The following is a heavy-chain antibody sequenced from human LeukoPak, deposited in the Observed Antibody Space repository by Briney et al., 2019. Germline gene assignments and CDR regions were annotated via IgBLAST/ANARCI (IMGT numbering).Heavy chain of an antibody. CDR1: GGSISSYY. CDR2: IYYSGST. D-gene: IGHD1-14*01. V-gene: IGHV4-59*01. Sequence: SETLSLTCTVSGGSISSYYWSWIRQPPGKGLEWIGYIYYSGSTNYNPSLKSRVTISVDTSKNQFSLKLSSVTAADTAVYYCARGFISPGMTELWGQGTLVTVSS. J-gene: IGHJ4*02. CDR3: ARGFISPGMTEL.